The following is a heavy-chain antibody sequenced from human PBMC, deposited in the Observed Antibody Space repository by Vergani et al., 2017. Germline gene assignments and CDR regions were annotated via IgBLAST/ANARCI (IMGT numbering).Heavy chain of an antibody. Sequence: EVQLLESGGGLVQPGGSLRLSCEASGFSFPGYAMSWVRQAPGKGLEWVSSVSGSSATPYYADSVKGRFIISRDNSKSTLYLQMDSLRVEDTAVYYCAKGVADNGWSLTCFDYWGQGTLVTVSS. CDR2: VSGSSATP. D-gene: IGHD6-19*01. V-gene: IGHV3-23*01. J-gene: IGHJ4*02. CDR1: GFSFPGYA. CDR3: AKGVADNGWSLTCFDY.